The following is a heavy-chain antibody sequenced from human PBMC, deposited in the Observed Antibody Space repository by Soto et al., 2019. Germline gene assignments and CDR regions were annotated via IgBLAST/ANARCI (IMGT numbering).Heavy chain of an antibody. CDR2: ISYDGSNK. V-gene: IGHV3-30*18. CDR3: AKEDIAVAGTVPFDY. CDR1: GFTFSSYG. J-gene: IGHJ4*02. Sequence: GGSLRLSCAASGFTFSSYGMHWVRQAPGKGLEWVAVISYDGSNKYYADSVKGRFTISRDNSKNTLYLQMNSLRAEDTAVYYCAKEDIAVAGTVPFDYWGQGTLVTVSS. D-gene: IGHD6-19*01.